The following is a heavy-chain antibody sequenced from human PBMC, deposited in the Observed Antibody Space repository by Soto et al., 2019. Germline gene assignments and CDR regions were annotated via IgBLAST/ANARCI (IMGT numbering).Heavy chain of an antibody. J-gene: IGHJ6*02. CDR1: GGTFISYS. V-gene: IGHV1-69*13. D-gene: IGHD6-6*01. Sequence: SVNVSCKSSGGTFISYSISWVRQAPGQGLECMGWIIPIFGTANYAQKFQGRVTITADESTSTAYMELSSLRSEDTAVYYCARAEQQLDLRYYYYGMDVWGQGTTVTVSS. CDR3: ARAEQQLDLRYYYYGMDV. CDR2: IIPIFGTA.